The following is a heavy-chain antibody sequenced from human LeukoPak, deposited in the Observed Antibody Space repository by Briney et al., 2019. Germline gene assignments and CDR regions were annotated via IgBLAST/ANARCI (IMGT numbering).Heavy chain of an antibody. CDR1: GFTFSSYS. J-gene: IGHJ6*02. V-gene: IGHV3-21*01. CDR2: ISSSSSYI. Sequence: GGSLRLSCAASGFTFSSYSMNWVRQAPGKGLEWVSCISSSSSYIYYTDSVKGRFTISRDNAKNSLYLQMTILRAEDTAVYYCAREGVRTYYYYGMDVWGQGTTVTVSS. CDR3: AREGVRTYYYYGMDV.